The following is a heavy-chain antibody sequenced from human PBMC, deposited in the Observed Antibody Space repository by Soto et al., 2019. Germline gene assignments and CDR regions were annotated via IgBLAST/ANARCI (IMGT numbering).Heavy chain of an antibody. J-gene: IGHJ3*02. Sequence: SVKVSCKASGGTFSSYAISWVRQAPGQGLEWMGGIIPTFGTANYAQKFKGRVTITADKSTSTAYMELSSLRSEDTAVYYCARGPAPELGAFDIWGQGTMVTISS. D-gene: IGHD6-13*01. CDR2: IIPTFGTA. V-gene: IGHV1-69*06. CDR1: GGTFSSYA. CDR3: ARGPAPELGAFDI.